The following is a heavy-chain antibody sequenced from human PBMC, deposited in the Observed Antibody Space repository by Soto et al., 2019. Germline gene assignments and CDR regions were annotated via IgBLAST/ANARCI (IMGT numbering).Heavy chain of an antibody. CDR2: ISSSSVNI. CDR1: GFIFTDYT. V-gene: IGHV3-21*01. D-gene: IGHD5-12*01. J-gene: IGHJ4*02. Sequence: GGSLRLSCAASGFIFTDYTMDRVRQAPGKGLEWVSCISSSSVNIYYAESVKGRFTTSRDNAKNSVYLQMNSLRVEDTGVYYCARSINNRSISPYSWGQGTLVTVSS. CDR3: ARSINNRSISPYS.